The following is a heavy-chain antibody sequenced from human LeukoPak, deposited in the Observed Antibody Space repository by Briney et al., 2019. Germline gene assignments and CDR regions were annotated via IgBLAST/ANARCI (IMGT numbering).Heavy chain of an antibody. CDR2: IYYSGSA. J-gene: IGHJ4*02. D-gene: IGHD6-19*01. CDR1: GGSISSGIYY. Sequence: SQTLSLTCTVSGGSISSGIYYWSWIRQHPGKGLEWIGYIYYSGSAYYNPSLKSRVTISVDTSKNQFSLKLSSVTAADTAVYYCARAGYSSGWLDYWGQGTLVTVSS. CDR3: ARAGYSSGWLDY. V-gene: IGHV4-31*03.